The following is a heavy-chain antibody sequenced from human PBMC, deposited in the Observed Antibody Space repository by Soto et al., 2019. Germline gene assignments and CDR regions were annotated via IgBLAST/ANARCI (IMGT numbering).Heavy chain of an antibody. V-gene: IGHV1-18*01. CDR3: TREGSAPYYYYGMDA. J-gene: IGHJ6*02. D-gene: IGHD3-10*01. Sequence: ASVKVSCKASGYTFTSYDISWVRQAPGQGLEWMGWISTYNGNTNYAQKLQGRVTMTTDTSTSTAYMELRSLRSDDTAIYYCTREGSAPYYYYGMDAWGQGTTVTVSS. CDR2: ISTYNGNT. CDR1: GYTFTSYD.